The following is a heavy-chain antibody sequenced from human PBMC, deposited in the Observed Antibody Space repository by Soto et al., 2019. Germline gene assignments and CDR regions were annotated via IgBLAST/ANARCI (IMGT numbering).Heavy chain of an antibody. CDR3: ARDLTLWL. D-gene: IGHD2-21*01. J-gene: IGHJ4*01. CDR2: ISSSSSYI. V-gene: IGHV3-21*01. Sequence: GSLRLSCAASGFTLSGYAMDWVRQAPGKGLEWVSSISSSSSYIYYADSVKGRFTISRDNAKNSLYLQMNSLRAEDTAVYYCARDLTLWLWGHGTLVTVSS. CDR1: GFTLSGYA.